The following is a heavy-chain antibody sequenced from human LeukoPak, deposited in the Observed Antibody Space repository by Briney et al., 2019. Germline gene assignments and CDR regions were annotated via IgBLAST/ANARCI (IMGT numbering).Heavy chain of an antibody. V-gene: IGHV3-7*01. J-gene: IGHJ4*02. CDR2: IKKDGSEK. Sequence: GGSLRLSCAASGFTFSSYWMSWVRQAPGKGLEWVANIKKDGSEKYYADSVKGRFTISRDNAKNSLYLQVSRLRAEDTAVYYCARAQGYFDNWGQGTLVSVPS. CDR3: ARAQGYFDN. CDR1: GFTFSSYW.